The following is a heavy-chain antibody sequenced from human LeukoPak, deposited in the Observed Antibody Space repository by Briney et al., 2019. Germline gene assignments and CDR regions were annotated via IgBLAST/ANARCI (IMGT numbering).Heavy chain of an antibody. V-gene: IGHV5-51*01. Sequence: VESLKIPWEGLGYSFSTYWSAWVRQRPGKGLEWMGIIYPDGSETRYDPSFEGQVTISADRSTSTAYLQWSSLRASDTAMYYCARASRDVYNQNFDHWGQGTLVTVSS. D-gene: IGHD5-24*01. CDR2: IYPDGSET. CDR3: ARASRDVYNQNFDH. CDR1: GYSFSTYW. J-gene: IGHJ4*02.